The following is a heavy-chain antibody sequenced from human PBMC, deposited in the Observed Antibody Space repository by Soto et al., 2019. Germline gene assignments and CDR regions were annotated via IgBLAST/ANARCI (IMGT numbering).Heavy chain of an antibody. CDR3: ARSGAYCTCITCLFDSF. CDR1: GYTFSSYG. D-gene: IGHD2-8*01. J-gene: IGHJ4*02. V-gene: IGHV1-18*01. Sequence: QAQLVQSGAEVKKPGASVKVSCRASGYTFSSYGYAWVRQAPGQGLEWMGWNSAYNGDTNYAQKFQDRVTLTTDTSTTTAYMELRNLGSDDTAVYYCARSGAYCTCITCLFDSFWGMGTLVTVSS. CDR2: NSAYNGDT.